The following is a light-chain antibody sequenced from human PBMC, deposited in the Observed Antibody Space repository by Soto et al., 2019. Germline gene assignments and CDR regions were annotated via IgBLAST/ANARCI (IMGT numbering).Light chain of an antibody. Sequence: DIQMTQSPSTLSASVGDRVTITCRASQSISSWLAWYQQKPGKAPKLLIYKASSLESGVPSRFSGSGCGTEFTLTISSLQPDDFATYYCQQYNSSPTFGQGTKVEIK. J-gene: IGKJ1*01. CDR3: QQYNSSPT. CDR2: KAS. CDR1: QSISSW. V-gene: IGKV1-5*03.